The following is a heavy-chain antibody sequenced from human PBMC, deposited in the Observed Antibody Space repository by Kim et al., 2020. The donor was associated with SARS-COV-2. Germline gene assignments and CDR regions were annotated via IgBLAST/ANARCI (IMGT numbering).Heavy chain of an antibody. D-gene: IGHD3-3*01. CDR3: ARGRITISGVVGFGFDY. CDR1: GYTFTIYY. CDR2: VNPSGGST. V-gene: IGHV1-46*01. J-gene: IGHJ4*02. Sequence: ASVKVSCKASGYTFTIYYMHWVRQAPGQGLEWMGIVNPSGGSTSYAQKFQGRVTMTRDTSTSTVDMELSSLRSEDTAVYYCARGRITISGVVGFGFDYWGQGNLVTVSS.